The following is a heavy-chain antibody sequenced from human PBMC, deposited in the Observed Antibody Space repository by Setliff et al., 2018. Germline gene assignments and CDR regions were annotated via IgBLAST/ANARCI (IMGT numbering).Heavy chain of an antibody. V-gene: IGHV3-7*01. D-gene: IGHD2-2*01. CDR1: GFTFSSHW. CDR3: TRSTSGAFDY. Sequence: PGGSLRLSCAASGFTFSSHWMAWVRQAPGKGLEWVANINHDGSEKYSVDSVKGRFTISRDTAKNSLSLQMNSLRAEDTAVYYCTRSTSGAFDYWGQGALVTVS. CDR2: INHDGSEK. J-gene: IGHJ4*02.